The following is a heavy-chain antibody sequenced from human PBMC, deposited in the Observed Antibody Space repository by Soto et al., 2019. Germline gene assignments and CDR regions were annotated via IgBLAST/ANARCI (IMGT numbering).Heavy chain of an antibody. CDR3: ARADRTLVTSYSLDV. CDR2: INHSGTI. Sequence: ETLSLTCAVYGGSFSGYYWTWIRQPPGKGLEWIGEINHSGTINFNPSLKSRLTISLDTSKKHFSLKLSSVTDADTAAYYCARADRTLVTSYSLDVWGQGTTVTVSS. CDR1: GGSFSGYY. J-gene: IGHJ6*02. V-gene: IGHV4-34*01. D-gene: IGHD2-21*02.